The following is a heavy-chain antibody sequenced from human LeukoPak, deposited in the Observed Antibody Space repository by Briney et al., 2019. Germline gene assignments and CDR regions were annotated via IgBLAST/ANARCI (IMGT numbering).Heavy chain of an antibody. V-gene: IGHV3-23*01. J-gene: IGHJ3*02. CDR2: ISGSSDDI. D-gene: IGHD3-10*01. CDR1: EFTFSSYS. CDR3: AKEAPPTLYYGSGSYAFDI. Sequence: GGSLRLSCAGSEFTFSSYSMHWVRQAPGKGLEWVSSISGSSDDIYYADSVKGRFTISRDNSKNTLYLQMNSLRAEDTAVYYCAKEAPPTLYYGSGSYAFDIWGQGTMVTVSS.